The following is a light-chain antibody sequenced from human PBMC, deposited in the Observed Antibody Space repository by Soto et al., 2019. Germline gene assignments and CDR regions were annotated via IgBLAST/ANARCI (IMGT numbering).Light chain of an antibody. CDR1: SSDFGSYNL. V-gene: IGLV2-23*01. CDR3: CSYAGSSTYV. Sequence: QSALTQPASVSGSPGQSITISCTGTSSDFGSYNLVSWYQQHPGKAPKLMIYEDSKRPSGVYNRFSGSKSGNTASLTISGLQAEDDADYYCCSYAGSSTYVFGTGTKVTV. CDR2: EDS. J-gene: IGLJ1*01.